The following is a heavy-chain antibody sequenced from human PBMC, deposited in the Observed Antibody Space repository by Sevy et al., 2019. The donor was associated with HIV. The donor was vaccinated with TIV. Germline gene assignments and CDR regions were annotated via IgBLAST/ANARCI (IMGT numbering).Heavy chain of an antibody. Sequence: GGSLRLSCAASGFTVSSNYMSWVRQAPGKGLEWVSVIYSGGSTYYADSAKGRFTISRDNSKNTLYLQMNSLRAEDTAVYYCARDRTRYCSSTSCYTVYFDYWGQGTLVTVSS. V-gene: IGHV3-53*01. CDR2: IYSGGST. J-gene: IGHJ4*02. CDR3: ARDRTRYCSSTSCYTVYFDY. CDR1: GFTVSSNY. D-gene: IGHD2-2*02.